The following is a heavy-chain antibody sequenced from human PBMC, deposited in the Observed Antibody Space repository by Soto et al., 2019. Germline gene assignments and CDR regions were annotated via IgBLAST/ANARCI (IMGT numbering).Heavy chain of an antibody. CDR2: ISSSISTI. D-gene: IGHD2-8*01. CDR3: ARVRILLYHYSDYYYMDV. CDR1: GFTFSSYS. Sequence: EVQLVESGGGLVQPGGSLRLSCAASGFTFSSYSMNWVRQAPGKGLEWVSYISSSISTIYYADSVKGRFTISRDNAKNSLYLQMNSLRAEDAAVYYCARVRILLYHYSDYYYMDVWGRGTTVTVSS. J-gene: IGHJ6*03. V-gene: IGHV3-48*01.